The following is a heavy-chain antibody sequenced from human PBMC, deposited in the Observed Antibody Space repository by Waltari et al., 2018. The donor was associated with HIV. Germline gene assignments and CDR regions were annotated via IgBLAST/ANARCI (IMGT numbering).Heavy chain of an antibody. V-gene: IGHV4-39*01. CDR1: GGSISSSSYY. CDR3: ASHIGGSNWNYDLYYYGMDV. J-gene: IGHJ6*02. Sequence: QLQLQESGPGLVKPSETLSLTCTVSGGSISSSSYYWGWIRQPPGKGLEWIGSIYYSGITYYNPSLKSRVTISVETSKNQCSLKLSSVTAADTAVYDCASHIGGSNWNYDLYYYGMDVWGQGTTVTVSS. D-gene: IGHD1-7*01. CDR2: IYYSGIT.